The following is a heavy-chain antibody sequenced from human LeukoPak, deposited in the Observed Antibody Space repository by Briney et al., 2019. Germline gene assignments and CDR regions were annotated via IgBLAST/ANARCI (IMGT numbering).Heavy chain of an antibody. D-gene: IGHD2-2*01. Sequence: SETLSLTCTVSGGSISSSSYYWGWIRQPPGKGLEWIGCVYSSGSTYYNPSLMSRVTISVDTSKSQFSLKLSSVTAADTAVYYCARHPRGNIVVVPAAIGRAYWGQGTLVTVSS. CDR1: GGSISSSSYY. CDR3: ARHPRGNIVVVPAAIGRAY. V-gene: IGHV4-39*01. J-gene: IGHJ4*02. CDR2: VYSSGST.